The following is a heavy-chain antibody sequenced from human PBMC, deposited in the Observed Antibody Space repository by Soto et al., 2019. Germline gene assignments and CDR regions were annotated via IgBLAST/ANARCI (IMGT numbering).Heavy chain of an antibody. CDR2: IKTDGSET. J-gene: IGHJ4*02. D-gene: IGHD3-10*01. Sequence: GGSLRLSCAASGFTFSSFWMSWVRQAPGKGLEWVANIKTDGSETHYVDSVKCRFTISRDNPKTSLFLQMNSLRVEDTAVYFCTSDRYPRFYHGSGSCPYYWGQGTPVTVSS. V-gene: IGHV3-7*03. CDR1: GFTFSSFW. CDR3: TSDRYPRFYHGSGSCPYY.